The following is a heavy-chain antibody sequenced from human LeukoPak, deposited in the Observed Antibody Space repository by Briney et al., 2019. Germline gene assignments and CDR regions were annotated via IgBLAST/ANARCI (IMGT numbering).Heavy chain of an antibody. Sequence: KSPETLSLTCAVYGGSFSGYYWSWIRQPPGKGLEWIGEINHSGSTNYNPSLKSRVTISVDTSKNQFSLKLSSVTAADTAVYYCARVRLDYGSGSSIKPYDYWGQGTLVTVSS. V-gene: IGHV4-34*01. CDR1: GGSFSGYY. CDR3: ARVRLDYGSGSSIKPYDY. D-gene: IGHD3-10*01. J-gene: IGHJ4*02. CDR2: INHSGST.